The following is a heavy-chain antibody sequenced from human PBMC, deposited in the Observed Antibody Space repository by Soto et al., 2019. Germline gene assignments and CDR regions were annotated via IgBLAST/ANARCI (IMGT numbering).Heavy chain of an antibody. CDR1: GGSVSSGSYY. Sequence: SETLSLTCTVSGGSVSSGSYYWSWIRQPPGKGLEWIGYIYHSGSTNYNPSLKSRVTISVDTSKNQFSLKLSSVTAADTAVYYCARGHIVVVPAAIDWFDPWGQGTLVTVSS. V-gene: IGHV4-61*01. D-gene: IGHD2-2*01. J-gene: IGHJ5*02. CDR2: IYHSGST. CDR3: ARGHIVVVPAAIDWFDP.